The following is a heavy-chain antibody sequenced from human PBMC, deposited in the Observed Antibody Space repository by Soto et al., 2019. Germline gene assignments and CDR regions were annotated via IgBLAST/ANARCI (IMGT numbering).Heavy chain of an antibody. D-gene: IGHD2-15*01. CDR2: IYYSGST. CDR1: GGSISSGDYY. V-gene: IGHV4-30-4*01. Sequence: QVQLQESGPGLVKPSQTLSLTCTVSGGSISSGDYYWSWIRQPPGKGLEWIWYIYYSGSTYYNPSLKSRVTISVDTSKNQCSLKLSSVTAADTAVYYCARIYCSGGSCSYNWFDPWGQGTLVTVSS. J-gene: IGHJ5*02. CDR3: ARIYCSGGSCSYNWFDP.